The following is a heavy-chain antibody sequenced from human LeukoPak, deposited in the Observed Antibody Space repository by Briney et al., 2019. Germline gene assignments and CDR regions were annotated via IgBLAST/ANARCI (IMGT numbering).Heavy chain of an antibody. D-gene: IGHD3-22*01. J-gene: IGHJ3*02. CDR3: ARKYDRGAFDI. CDR2: IKQDGSEV. Sequence: GGSLRLSCVGSGFTFSSLWMSWVRQIPGKGLEWVANIKQDGSEVYYVDSVKGRFTISRDNAKNSLYLQMNSLRAEDTAVYYCARKYDRGAFDIWGQGTMVTVSS. V-gene: IGHV3-7*01. CDR1: GFTFSSLW.